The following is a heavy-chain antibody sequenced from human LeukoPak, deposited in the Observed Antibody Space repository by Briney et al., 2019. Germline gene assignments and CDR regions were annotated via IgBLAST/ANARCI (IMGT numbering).Heavy chain of an antibody. Sequence: GGSLRLSCAASGFTFTNAWMSWVRQAPGKGLEWVGLIKSKSDGGSSEYAAQVRGRFTIPRDDQKNTLYQQMNSLRTEDTAVYYCTTLAGTTVYWRQGTLVTVSS. CDR2: IKSKSDGGSS. V-gene: IGHV3-15*01. CDR1: GFTFTNAW. CDR3: TTLAGTTVY. J-gene: IGHJ4*02. D-gene: IGHD1-7*01.